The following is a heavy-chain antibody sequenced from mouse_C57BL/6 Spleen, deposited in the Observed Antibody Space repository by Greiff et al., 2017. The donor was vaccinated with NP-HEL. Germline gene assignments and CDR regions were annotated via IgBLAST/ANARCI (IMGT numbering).Heavy chain of an antibody. J-gene: IGHJ1*03. Sequence: QVQLQQPGAELVMPGASVKLSCKASGYTFTSYWMHWVKQRPGQGLEWIGEIDPSDSYTNYNQKFKGKSTLTVDKSSSTAYMQLSSLTSEDSAVYYCARSGGYDPWYFDVWGTGTTVTVSS. CDR3: ARSGGYDPWYFDV. CDR1: GYTFTSYW. D-gene: IGHD2-2*01. CDR2: IDPSDSYT. V-gene: IGHV1-69*01.